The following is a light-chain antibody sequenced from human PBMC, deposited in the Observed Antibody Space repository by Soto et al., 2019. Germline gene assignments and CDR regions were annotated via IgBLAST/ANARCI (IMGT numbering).Light chain of an antibody. Sequence: QAVVTQPPSLSGAPGQRVTISCTGSSSNIGAGYDVHWYQQLPGTAPKLLIYGNTNRPSGVPDRFSGSKSGTSASLAITGLQAEDEADYYCQSYDRSRSEWVFGGGTKVTVL. J-gene: IGLJ2*01. V-gene: IGLV1-40*01. CDR3: QSYDRSRSEWV. CDR1: SSNIGAGYD. CDR2: GNT.